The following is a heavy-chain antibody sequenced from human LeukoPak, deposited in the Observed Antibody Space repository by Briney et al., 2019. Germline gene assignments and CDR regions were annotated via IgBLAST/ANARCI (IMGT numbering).Heavy chain of an antibody. V-gene: IGHV3-23*01. J-gene: IGHJ6*02. CDR1: GFTFSRYA. CDR2: ISGSGGST. D-gene: IGHD5-18*01. Sequence: GGSLRLSCAASGFTFSRYAMSWVRQAPGKGLEWVSAISGSGGSTYYADSVKGRFTISRDNAKNTLYLQMNSLRAEDTAVYYCARDGGYSWGYYYYYYGMDVWGQGTTVTVSS. CDR3: ARDGGYSWGYYYYYYGMDV.